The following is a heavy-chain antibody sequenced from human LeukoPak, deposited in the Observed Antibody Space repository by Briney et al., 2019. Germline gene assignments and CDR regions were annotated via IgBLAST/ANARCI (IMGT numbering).Heavy chain of an antibody. V-gene: IGHV3-23*01. CDR2: ISGSGGST. D-gene: IGHD3-10*01. J-gene: IGHJ4*02. Sequence: GGSLRLSCAASGFTFSSYAMSWVRQAPGRGLEWVSAISGSGGSTYYADSVKGRFTISRDNSKNTLYLQMNSLRAEDTAVYYCAKGGLWFGELTDYWGLGTLVTVSS. CDR1: GFTFSSYA. CDR3: AKGGLWFGELTDY.